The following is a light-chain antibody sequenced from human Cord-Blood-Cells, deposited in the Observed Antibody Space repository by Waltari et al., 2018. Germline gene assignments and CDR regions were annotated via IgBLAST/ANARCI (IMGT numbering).Light chain of an antibody. CDR3: QQSYSTPFT. CDR2: AAS. V-gene: IGKV1-39*01. Sequence: DIKMTKSPSSLSASVGDRVTITCRASQSISSYLNWYQQKPGKAPKLPIYAASSLQSGVPSRFSGSGSGTDVTLTISSLQPEDFATYYCQQSYSTPFTFGPGTKVDIK. CDR1: QSISSY. J-gene: IGKJ3*01.